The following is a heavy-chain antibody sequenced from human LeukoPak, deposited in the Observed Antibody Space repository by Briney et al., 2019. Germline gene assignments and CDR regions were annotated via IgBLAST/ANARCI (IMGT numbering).Heavy chain of an antibody. V-gene: IGHV3-30*03. CDR1: GFTFSTYD. J-gene: IGHJ5*02. Sequence: GGSLRLSCAASGFTFSTYDMHWVRQAPGKGLEWVAIISYDGSDKYYADSVKGRFTISRDNSKNTLYLQMNSLRAEDTAVYYCARDSSGYYSGGFDPWGQGTLVTVSS. D-gene: IGHD3-22*01. CDR2: ISYDGSDK. CDR3: ARDSSGYYSGGFDP.